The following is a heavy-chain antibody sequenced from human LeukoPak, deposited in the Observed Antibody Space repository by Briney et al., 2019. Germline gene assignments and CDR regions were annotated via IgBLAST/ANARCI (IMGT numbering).Heavy chain of an antibody. D-gene: IGHD4-23*01. V-gene: IGHV3-64*04. CDR1: GFIFSFYA. CDR3: AREGGGTDI. J-gene: IGHJ4*02. CDR2: ISNNGDST. Sequence: GGSLRLSCSASGFIFSFYAIHWVRQAPGKGLEYVSAISNNGDSTYYADSVKGRFTISRDNAKNSLYLQMNSLRVDDTAVYYCAREGGGTDIWGQGTLVTVSS.